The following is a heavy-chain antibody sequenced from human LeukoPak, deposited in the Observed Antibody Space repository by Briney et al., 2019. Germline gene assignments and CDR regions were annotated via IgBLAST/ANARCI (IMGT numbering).Heavy chain of an antibody. J-gene: IGHJ4*02. CDR1: GYTFTNYG. CDR3: ARELRGIAVAGTGGY. V-gene: IGHV7-4-1*02. Sequence: GASVKVSCKASGYTFTNYGISWVRQAPGQGLEWMGWINTNTGNPTYAQGFTGRFVFSLDTSVSTAYLQISSLKAEDTAVYYCARELRGIAVAGTGGYWGQGTLVTVSS. D-gene: IGHD6-19*01. CDR2: INTNTGNP.